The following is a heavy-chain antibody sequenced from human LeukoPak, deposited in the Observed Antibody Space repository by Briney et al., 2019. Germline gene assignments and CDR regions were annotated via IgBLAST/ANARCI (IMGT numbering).Heavy chain of an antibody. J-gene: IGHJ4*02. CDR3: TRDGAHWDFDY. Sequence: GGSLRLSCAASGFTFSSYGTHWVRQAPGKGLEWVAFIQYDGSTKYYADSVKGRFTISRDNSKNTLYLQMDSLRPEDTAVYYCTRDGAHWDFDYWGQGTLVTVSS. D-gene: IGHD3-16*01. CDR2: IQYDGSTK. V-gene: IGHV3-30*19. CDR1: GFTFSSYG.